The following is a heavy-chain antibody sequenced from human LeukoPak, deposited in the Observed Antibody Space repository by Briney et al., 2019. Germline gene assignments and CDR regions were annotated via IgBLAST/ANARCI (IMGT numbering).Heavy chain of an antibody. CDR3: ARVRVGGGSYGGLDY. CDR2: INPNSGGT. J-gene: IGHJ4*02. V-gene: IGHV1-2*02. CDR1: GYTFTGYY. Sequence: ASVKVSCKASGYTFTGYYMHWVRQAPGQGLEWLGWINPNSGGTNYAEEFQDRVTMTRDTSISTAYMELSSLKSDDTAVYYCARVRVGGGSYGGLDYWGQGTLATVSS. D-gene: IGHD1-26*01.